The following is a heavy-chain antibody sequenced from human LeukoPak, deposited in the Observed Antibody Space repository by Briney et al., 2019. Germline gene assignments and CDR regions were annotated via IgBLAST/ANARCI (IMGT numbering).Heavy chain of an antibody. V-gene: IGHV3-23*01. CDR1: GFTFSSYA. CDR3: AKSPPVTTNYYYMVV. Sequence: GGSLRLSCAASGFTFSSYAMSWVRQAPGEGLEWVSAISGSGGSTYYADSVKGRFTISRDNSKNTLYLQMNSLRAEDTAVYYCAKSPPVTTNYYYMVVWGKGATVTVSS. CDR2: ISGSGGST. J-gene: IGHJ6*03. D-gene: IGHD4-11*01.